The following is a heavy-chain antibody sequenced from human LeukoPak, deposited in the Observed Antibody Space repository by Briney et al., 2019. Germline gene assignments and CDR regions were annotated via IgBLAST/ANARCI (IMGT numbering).Heavy chain of an antibody. J-gene: IGHJ3*02. D-gene: IGHD1-26*01. CDR3: TSSGSYLDAFDI. CDR2: IRSKANNYAT. V-gene: IGHV3-73*01. CDR1: GFTFSGSA. Sequence: GGCLRLSCAASGFTFSGSAMHWVRQASGKGLEWVGRIRSKANNYATASAASVKGRFTFSRDDSKNTAYLQMNSLKTEDTAVYYCTSSGSYLDAFDIWGQGTVVTVSS.